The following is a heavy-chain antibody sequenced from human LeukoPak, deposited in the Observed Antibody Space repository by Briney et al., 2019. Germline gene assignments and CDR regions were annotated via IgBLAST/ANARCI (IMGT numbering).Heavy chain of an antibody. CDR3: ARVIRTQSMAVGY. D-gene: IGHD2/OR15-2a*01. Sequence: ASVKVSCKASGYTFTGYYMHWVRQAPGQGLEWIGWINPNSGGTNYAQKFQGRVTMTRDTSISTAYMELSRLRSDDTAVYYCARVIRTQSMAVGYWGQGTLVTVSS. J-gene: IGHJ4*02. CDR2: INPNSGGT. CDR1: GYTFTGYY. V-gene: IGHV1-2*02.